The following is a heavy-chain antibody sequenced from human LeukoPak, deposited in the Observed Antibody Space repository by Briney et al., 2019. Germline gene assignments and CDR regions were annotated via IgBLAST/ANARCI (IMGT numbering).Heavy chain of an antibody. CDR1: GFTFSSYE. V-gene: IGHV3-66*01. J-gene: IGHJ4*02. D-gene: IGHD5-24*01. CDR3: ASRVGYNPTDY. Sequence: GGSLRLSCSASGFTFSSYEMNWVRQAPGKGLEWVSVIYSGGSTYYADSVKGRFTISRDNSKNTLYLQMNSLRAEDTAVYYCASRVGYNPTDYWGQGTLVTVSS. CDR2: IYSGGST.